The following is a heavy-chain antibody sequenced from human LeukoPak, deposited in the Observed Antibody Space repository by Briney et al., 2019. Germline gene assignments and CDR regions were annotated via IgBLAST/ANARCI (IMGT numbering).Heavy chain of an antibody. D-gene: IGHD2-21*02. CDR1: GFTFDDYA. CDR3: AKSPCGGDCYSFDY. Sequence: GGSLRLSCAASGFTFDDYAMHWVRQAPGKGLEWVAGISWNSGSIGYADSVKGRFTISRDNAKNSLYLQMNSLRAEDMALYYCAKSPCGGDCYSFDYWGQGTLVTVSS. V-gene: IGHV3-9*03. J-gene: IGHJ4*02. CDR2: ISWNSGSI.